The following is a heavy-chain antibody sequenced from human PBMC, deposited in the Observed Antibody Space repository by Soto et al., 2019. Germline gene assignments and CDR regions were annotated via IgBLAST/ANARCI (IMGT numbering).Heavy chain of an antibody. CDR2: INHSGST. CDR1: GGSFSGYY. D-gene: IGHD3-10*01. Sequence: PSETLSLTCAVYGGSFSGYYWSWIRQPPGKGQEWIGEINHSGSTNYNPSLKSRVTISVDTSKIQFSLRLSSVTAADTAMYYFARGLATMVRGVIPKAPYYYYMDVWGKGTTVTVSS. V-gene: IGHV4-34*01. J-gene: IGHJ6*03. CDR3: ARGLATMVRGVIPKAPYYYYMDV.